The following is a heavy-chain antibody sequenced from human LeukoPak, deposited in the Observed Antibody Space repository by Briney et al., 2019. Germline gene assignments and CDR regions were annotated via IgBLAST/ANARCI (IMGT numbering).Heavy chain of an antibody. V-gene: IGHV4-39*01. J-gene: IGHJ6*02. CDR2: IYYSGST. D-gene: IGHD1-26*01. CDR1: GGSISSSSYY. Sequence: PSETLFLTCTVSGGSISSSSYYWGWIRQPPGKGLEWIGSIYYSGSTYYNPSLKSRVTISVDTSKNQFSLKLSSVTAADTAVYYCARSHTTYYYYGMDVWGQGTTVTVSS. CDR3: ARSHTTYYYYGMDV.